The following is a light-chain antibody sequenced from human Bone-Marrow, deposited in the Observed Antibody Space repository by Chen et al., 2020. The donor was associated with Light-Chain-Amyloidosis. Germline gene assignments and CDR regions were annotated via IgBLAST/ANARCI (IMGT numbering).Light chain of an antibody. CDR2: KDI. CDR3: QSADSSGTVI. CDR1: ALPNQY. V-gene: IGLV3-25*03. Sequence: SFELTQPPSVSVSPGQTARITCSGHALPNQYVFWYQQKSGQAPVLLIYKDIARPSGIPERFSGSTSGTTVTLTIRGVQAEDEADYYCQSADSSGTVIFGGGTKVTVL. J-gene: IGLJ2*01.